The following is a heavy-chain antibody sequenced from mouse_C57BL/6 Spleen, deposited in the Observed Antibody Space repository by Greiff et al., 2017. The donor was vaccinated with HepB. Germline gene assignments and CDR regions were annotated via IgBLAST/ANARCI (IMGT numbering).Heavy chain of an antibody. CDR3: ARGGLRRFDY. CDR2: INPSTGGT. Sequence: VQLQQSGPELVKPGASLKISCKASGYSFTGYYMNWVKQSPEKSLEWIGEINPSTGGTTYIQKFKAKSTLTVDKSSSTAYMQLKSLTSEDSAVYYCARGGLRRFDYWGQGTTLTVSS. V-gene: IGHV1-42*01. J-gene: IGHJ2*01. D-gene: IGHD2-4*01. CDR1: GYSFTGYY.